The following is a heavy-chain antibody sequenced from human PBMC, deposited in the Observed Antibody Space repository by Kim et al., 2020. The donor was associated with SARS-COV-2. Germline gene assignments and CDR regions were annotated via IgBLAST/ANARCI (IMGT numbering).Heavy chain of an antibody. CDR3: AREEAASSYDILTGYPDAFYI. D-gene: IGHD3-9*01. V-gene: IGHV3-21*01. J-gene: IGHJ3*02. CDR1: GFTFSSYS. Sequence: GGSLRLSCAASGFTFSSYSMNWVRQAPGKGLEWVSSISSSSSYIYYADSVKGRFTISSDNAKNSLYLQMNSLRADDTAVYYCAREEAASSYDILTGYPDAFYICGQGTMVTVSS. CDR2: ISSSSSYI.